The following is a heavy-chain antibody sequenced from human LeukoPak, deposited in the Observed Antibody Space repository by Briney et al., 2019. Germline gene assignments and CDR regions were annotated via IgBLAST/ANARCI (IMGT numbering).Heavy chain of an antibody. V-gene: IGHV3-13*01. Sequence: GGSLRLSCVASGFTFSSHDMHWVRQATGKGLEWVSAIDTAGDTYYPDSVKGRFTISRENAKNSLYLQLNSLRAGDTAAYYCARVSSGGGQSTYFDYWGRGTLVTVSS. J-gene: IGHJ4*02. CDR1: GFTFSSHD. CDR3: ARVSSGGGQSTYFDY. D-gene: IGHD1-26*01. CDR2: IDTAGDT.